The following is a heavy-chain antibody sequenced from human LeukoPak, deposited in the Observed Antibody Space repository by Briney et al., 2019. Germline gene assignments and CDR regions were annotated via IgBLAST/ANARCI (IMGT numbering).Heavy chain of an antibody. J-gene: IGHJ4*02. D-gene: IGHD4-23*01. V-gene: IGHV4-59*01. CDR2: IYYSGST. CDR3: ASQSTVVTTGLVN. Sequence: SETLSLTCTVSSGSISSYYWSWIRQPPGKGLEWIGYIYYSGSTNYNPSLKSRVTISVDTSKNQFSLKLSSVTAADTAVYYCASQSTVVTTGLVNWGQGTLVTVSS. CDR1: SGSISSYY.